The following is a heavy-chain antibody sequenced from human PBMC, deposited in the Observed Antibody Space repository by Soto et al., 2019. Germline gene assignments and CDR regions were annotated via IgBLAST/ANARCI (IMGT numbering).Heavy chain of an antibody. Sequence: QVQLQESGPGLVKPSETLSLTCTVSGGSISSYYWSWIRQPPGQGLEWIGYIYYSGSTNYNPSLNSLVTISVDTSKNQFSLQLSSVTAADTAVYYCARSFPYYYDSSGYDYNNYGMDVWGQGTTVTVPS. CDR2: IYYSGST. CDR1: GGSISSYY. D-gene: IGHD3-22*01. CDR3: ARSFPYYYDSSGYDYNNYGMDV. V-gene: IGHV4-59*08. J-gene: IGHJ6*02.